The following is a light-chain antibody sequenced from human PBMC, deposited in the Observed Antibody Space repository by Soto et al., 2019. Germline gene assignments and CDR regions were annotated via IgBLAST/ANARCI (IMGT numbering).Light chain of an antibody. CDR1: SSDVGAYNY. V-gene: IGLV2-11*01. Sequence: QSALTQPRSVSGSPGQSVTISCTGTSSDVGAYNYVSWYQQHPGKVPKLMIYDVTKRPSGVPDRFSGSRSGNTASLTISGLQADDEADYYCCSYAGRSTPDVFGTGTKVTVL. J-gene: IGLJ1*01. CDR3: CSYAGRSTPDV. CDR2: DVT.